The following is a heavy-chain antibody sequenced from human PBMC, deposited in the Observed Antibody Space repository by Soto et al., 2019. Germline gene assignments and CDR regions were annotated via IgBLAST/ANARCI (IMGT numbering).Heavy chain of an antibody. Sequence: GGSLRLSCAASGITLSSYAMSWVRQAPGKGPEWVSGISASGGSTSYADAVKGRFTISRDNSKNTLYLQMNSLRADDTAVYHCAKGQNSGTYRFYFDYWGQGALVTVSS. CDR2: ISASGGST. J-gene: IGHJ4*02. CDR1: GITLSSYA. D-gene: IGHD1-26*01. CDR3: AKGQNSGTYRFYFDY. V-gene: IGHV3-23*01.